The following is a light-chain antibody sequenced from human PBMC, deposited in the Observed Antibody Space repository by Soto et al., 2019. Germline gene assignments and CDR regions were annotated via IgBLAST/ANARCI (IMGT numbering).Light chain of an antibody. J-gene: IGLJ3*02. CDR3: ASYTVSHTRV. V-gene: IGLV2-14*01. CDR1: NSDVGAYNS. Sequence: QSVLTQPASVSGSPGQSITISCTGSNSDVGAYNSVSWYQQHPGKAPKLIIYEVSTQPSGVSRRFSGSKSGNTASLTISGLQADDEADYYCASYTVSHTRVFGGGTKVTVL. CDR2: EVS.